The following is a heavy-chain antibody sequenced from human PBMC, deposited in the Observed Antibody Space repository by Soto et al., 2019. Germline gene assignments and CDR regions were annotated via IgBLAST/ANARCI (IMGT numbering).Heavy chain of an antibody. V-gene: IGHV4-30-4*01. CDR1: GGSISSGDYY. J-gene: IGHJ4*02. Sequence: QVQLQESGPGLVKPSQTLSLTCTVSGGSISSGDYYWSWIRQPPGKGLEWIGYVYYRGSTYYNPSLKSRVTISVDTSKNQFSLKLSSVTAADTAVYYCARTYSGVGTHCSSTSCYADYWGQGTLVTVYS. CDR3: ARTYSGVGTHCSSTSCYADY. D-gene: IGHD2-2*01. CDR2: VYYRGST.